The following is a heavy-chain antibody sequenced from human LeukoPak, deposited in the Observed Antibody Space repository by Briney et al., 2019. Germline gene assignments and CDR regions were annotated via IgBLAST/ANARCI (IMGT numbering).Heavy chain of an antibody. Sequence: GGSLRLSCSVSGFSFSSYVLHWVRQDPGKGLESVSGISQNGDNTYYADSVKGRFTISKDNSENTLYLQMNSLRPEDTAVYYCAKDLYGMIVVVMVYYGMDVWGQGTTVTVSS. CDR3: AKDLYGMIVVVMVYYGMDV. J-gene: IGHJ6*02. CDR1: GFSFSSYV. D-gene: IGHD3-22*01. CDR2: ISQNGDNT. V-gene: IGHV3-64D*06.